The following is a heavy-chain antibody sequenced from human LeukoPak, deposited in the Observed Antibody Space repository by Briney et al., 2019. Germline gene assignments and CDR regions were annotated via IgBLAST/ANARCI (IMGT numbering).Heavy chain of an antibody. CDR2: ISNDENNK. J-gene: IGHJ5*02. V-gene: IGHV3-30-3*02. CDR1: GFTFGSHF. CDR3: AKPPYSSVGFDP. Sequence: PGGSLRLSCAAAGFTFGSHFMHWVRQAPGKGLEWVAAISNDENNKYYADSVKGRFAISRDNSKNTLDLQMNSLRAEDTAVYYCAKPPYSSVGFDPWGQGTLVTVSS. D-gene: IGHD6-25*01.